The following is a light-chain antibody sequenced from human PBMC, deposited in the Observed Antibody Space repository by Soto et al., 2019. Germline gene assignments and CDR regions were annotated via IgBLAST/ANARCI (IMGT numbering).Light chain of an antibody. CDR1: SSNIGAGYD. J-gene: IGLJ2*01. V-gene: IGLV1-40*01. CDR2: SNT. CDR3: LSFDSSLSVV. Sequence: QPVLTQPPSVPGAPGQRVTISCTGSSSNIGAGYDVHWYQQLPGRAPKLLIYSNTNRPSGVPDRFSGSKSGTSASLAITGLQAEDEADYYCLSFDSSLSVVFGGGTKLTVL.